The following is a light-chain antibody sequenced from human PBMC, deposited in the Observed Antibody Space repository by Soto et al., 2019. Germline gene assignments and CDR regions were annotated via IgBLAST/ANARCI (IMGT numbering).Light chain of an antibody. CDR3: QQYENLPT. Sequence: DIQMTQSPSSVSASVGDRVTITCRASQDISSWLAWYQQKPGRAPKLLIYDASNLEAGVPSRFRGSGSGTDFTFTISRLQPEDIATYYCQQYENLPTFGQGTRLE. V-gene: IGKV1-33*01. J-gene: IGKJ5*01. CDR1: QDISSW. CDR2: DAS.